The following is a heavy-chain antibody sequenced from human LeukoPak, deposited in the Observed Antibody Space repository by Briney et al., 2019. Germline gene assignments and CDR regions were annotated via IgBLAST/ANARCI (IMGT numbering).Heavy chain of an antibody. Sequence: GGSLRLSCAASGFTFSSYWMHWVRQAPGKGLVWVSRINSDGSSTSYADSVKGRFTISRDNAKNTLYLQMNSLRAEDTAAYYCAREGDGYHAYYWGQGTLVTVSS. CDR1: GFTFSSYW. V-gene: IGHV3-74*01. J-gene: IGHJ4*02. CDR3: AREGDGYHAYY. CDR2: INSDGSST. D-gene: IGHD5-24*01.